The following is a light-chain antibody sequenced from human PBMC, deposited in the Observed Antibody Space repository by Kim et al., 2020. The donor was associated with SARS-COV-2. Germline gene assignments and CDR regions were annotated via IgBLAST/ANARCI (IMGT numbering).Light chain of an antibody. J-gene: IGLJ3*02. CDR2: DVS. Sequence: PGQSITISCTGTSSDVGGYNYVSWYQQHPGKAPKLMIYDVSKRPSGVSNRFSGSESGNTASLTISGLQAEDEADYYCSSYTSSTLVFGGGTQLTVL. CDR1: SSDVGGYNY. V-gene: IGLV2-14*04. CDR3: SSYTSSTLV.